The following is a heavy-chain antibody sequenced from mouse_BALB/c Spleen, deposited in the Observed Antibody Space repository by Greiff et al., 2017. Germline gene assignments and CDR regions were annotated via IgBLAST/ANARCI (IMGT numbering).Heavy chain of an antibody. CDR3: ARSAYYGNYYAMDY. V-gene: IGHV1-82*01. CDR2: IYPGDGDT. D-gene: IGHD2-10*01. J-gene: IGHJ4*01. Sequence: QVQLQQSGPELVKPGASVKISCKASGYAFSSSWMNWVKQRPGQGLEWIGRIYPGDGDTNYNGKFKGKATLTADKSSSTAYMQLSSLTSVDSAVYFCARSAYYGNYYAMDYWGQGTSVTVSS. CDR1: GYAFSSSW.